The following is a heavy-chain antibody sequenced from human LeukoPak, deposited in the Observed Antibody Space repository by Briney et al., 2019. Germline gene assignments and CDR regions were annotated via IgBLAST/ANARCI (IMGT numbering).Heavy chain of an antibody. Sequence: SVKVSCKASGGTFNSYAISWVRQAPGQGLEWMGGIIPIFGTANYAQKFQGRVTISTDESTSTAYMELSSLRSEDTGVYYCARLAVAGTGRYYYMDVWGKGTTVTVSS. D-gene: IGHD6-19*01. CDR1: GGTFNSYA. CDR3: ARLAVAGTGRYYYMDV. CDR2: IIPIFGTA. V-gene: IGHV1-69*05. J-gene: IGHJ6*03.